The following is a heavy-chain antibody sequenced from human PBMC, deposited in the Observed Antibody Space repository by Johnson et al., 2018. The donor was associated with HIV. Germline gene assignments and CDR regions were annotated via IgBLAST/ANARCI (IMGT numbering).Heavy chain of an antibody. CDR2: IYSGGNT. J-gene: IGHJ3*02. V-gene: IGHV3-66*01. CDR3: VRGGYYYDQAGAFDI. D-gene: IGHD3-22*01. CDR1: GFSVSNNY. Sequence: EVRLVESGGGLVQPGGSLRLSCGASGFSVSNNYMNWVRQAPGKGLEWVSVIYSGGNTGYADSVKGRFTISRDNAKNSLYLQMNSLRAEDTAVYYCVRGGYYYDQAGAFDIWGQGTMVTVSS.